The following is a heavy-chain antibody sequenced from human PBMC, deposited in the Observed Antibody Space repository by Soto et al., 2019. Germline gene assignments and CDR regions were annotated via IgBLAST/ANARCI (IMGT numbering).Heavy chain of an antibody. J-gene: IGHJ6*02. V-gene: IGHV1-69*13. D-gene: IGHD1-20*01. CDR1: GGTFSSYA. CDR3: ARDLRITGTTFYYDTDV. CDR2: IIPIFGTA. Sequence: ASVKVSCKASGGTFSSYAISWVRQAPGQGLEWMGGIIPIFGTANYAQKFQGRVTITADESTSTAYMELSSLRSEDTAVYYCARDLRITGTTFYYDTDVWGHGTTGT.